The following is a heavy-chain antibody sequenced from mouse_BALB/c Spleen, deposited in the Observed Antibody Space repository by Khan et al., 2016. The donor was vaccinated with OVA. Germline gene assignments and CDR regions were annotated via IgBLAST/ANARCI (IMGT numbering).Heavy chain of an antibody. V-gene: IGHV1S137*01. CDR3: EGGGGGNRFAY. Sequence: QVQLQQSGAELVRPGVSVKISCKGSGYTFTDFTMHWVKQSHAKSLEWIGVISTYYGDVTYNQKFKGKATMTVDKSSSTAYMELARLTSEDSAIYGCEGGGGGNRFAYWGQGTLVTVSA. CDR1: GYTFTDFT. J-gene: IGHJ3*01. CDR2: ISTYYGDV.